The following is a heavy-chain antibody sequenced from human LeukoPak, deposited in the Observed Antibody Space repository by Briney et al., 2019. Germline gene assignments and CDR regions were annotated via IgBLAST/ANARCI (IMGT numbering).Heavy chain of an antibody. D-gene: IGHD6-13*01. V-gene: IGHV5-51*01. CDR2: FYPGDSDT. CDR3: ARSRGGDSIAAAGNFDY. J-gene: IGHJ4*02. CDR1: GYRFTSYW. Sequence: GESLKISCKGSGYRFTSYWSGWVRQMPGKGLEWMGIFYPGDSDTRYSPSFQGQVTISADESISTAYLQWSSLKASDTAMYYCARSRGGDSIAAAGNFDYWGQGTLVTVSS.